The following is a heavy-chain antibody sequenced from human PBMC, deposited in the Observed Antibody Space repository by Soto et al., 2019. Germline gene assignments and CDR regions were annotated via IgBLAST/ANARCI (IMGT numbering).Heavy chain of an antibody. Sequence: QVQLVQSGAEVKKPGASVKVSCKASGYTFTSYAMHWVRQAPGQRLEWMGWINAGNGNTKYSQKFQGRVTITRVTSASTAYMELSSLRSEDTAVYYCARDPRGGSYYYFDYWGQGTLVTVSS. V-gene: IGHV1-3*01. D-gene: IGHD1-26*01. CDR3: ARDPRGGSYYYFDY. CDR2: INAGNGNT. CDR1: GYTFTSYA. J-gene: IGHJ4*02.